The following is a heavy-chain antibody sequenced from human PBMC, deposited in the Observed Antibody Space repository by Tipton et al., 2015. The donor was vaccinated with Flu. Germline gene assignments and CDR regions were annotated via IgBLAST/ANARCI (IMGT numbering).Heavy chain of an antibody. D-gene: IGHD2-8*01. Sequence: GSLRLSCAASGFTFSSYWMSWVRQAPGKGLEWVANIKQDGSEKYYVDSVKGRFTISRDNAKNSLYLQMNSLRAEDTAVYYCARRGMVKWPEGFDYWGQGTLVTVSS. J-gene: IGHJ4*02. CDR2: IKQDGSEK. V-gene: IGHV3-7*03. CDR1: GFTFSSYW. CDR3: ARRGMVKWPEGFDY.